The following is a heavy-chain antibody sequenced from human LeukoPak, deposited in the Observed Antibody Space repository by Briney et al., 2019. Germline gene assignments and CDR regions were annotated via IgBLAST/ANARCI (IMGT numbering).Heavy chain of an antibody. J-gene: IGHJ4*02. CDR2: IYYSGST. CDR3: TRGAGNFDY. V-gene: IGHV4-59*01. CDR1: GGSISRYY. Sequence: PSETLSLTCTVSGGSISRYYWSWIRQPPGKGLEWIGYIYYSGSTIYNPSLKSRVTISVDTSKNQFFLKLSSVTAADTAVYYCTRGAGNFDYWGQGTLVTVSS.